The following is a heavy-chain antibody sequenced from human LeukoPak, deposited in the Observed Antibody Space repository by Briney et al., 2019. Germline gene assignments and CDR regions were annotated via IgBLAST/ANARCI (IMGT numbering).Heavy chain of an antibody. CDR2: IRSKANSYAT. CDR1: GFTFSGSA. J-gene: IGHJ4*02. V-gene: IGHV3-73*01. D-gene: IGHD4-23*01. CDR3: TRPAGGNSLFY. Sequence: PGGSLRLSCAASGFTFSGSAMHWVRQASGKGLEWVGRIRSKANSYATAYAASVKGMFTISSDDSKNTAYLQMNSLKTEDTAVYYCTRPAGGNSLFYWGQGTLVTVSS.